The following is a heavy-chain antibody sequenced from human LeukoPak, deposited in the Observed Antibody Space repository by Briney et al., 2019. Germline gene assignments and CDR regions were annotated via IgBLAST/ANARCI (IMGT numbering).Heavy chain of an antibody. V-gene: IGHV1-2*06. D-gene: IGHD3-3*01. Sequence: ASVKVSCKASGYTFTGYYMHWVRQAPGQGLEWMGRINPNSGGTNYAQKFQGRVTMTRDTSISTAYMELSRLRSDDTAVYYCAREPITIFGVADYYYGMDVWGQGTTVTVSS. CDR1: GYTFTGYY. CDR2: INPNSGGT. J-gene: IGHJ6*02. CDR3: AREPITIFGVADYYYGMDV.